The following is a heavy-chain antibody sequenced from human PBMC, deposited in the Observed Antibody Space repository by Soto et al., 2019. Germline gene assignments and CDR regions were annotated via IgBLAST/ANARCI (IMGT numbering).Heavy chain of an antibody. CDR1: GYTFTSYA. CDR3: ARTCGGAVVHIDY. Sequence: ASVKVSCKASGYTFTSYAMHWVRQAPGQRLEWMGWINAGNGNTKYSQKFQGRVTITRDASASTAYMELSSLRSEDTAVYYGARTCGGAVVHIDYWGQGSLDTGSS. CDR2: INAGNGNT. D-gene: IGHD3-16*02. V-gene: IGHV1-3*01. J-gene: IGHJ4*02.